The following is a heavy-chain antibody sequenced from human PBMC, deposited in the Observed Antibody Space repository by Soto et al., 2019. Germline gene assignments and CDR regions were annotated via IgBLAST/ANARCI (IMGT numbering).Heavy chain of an antibody. Sequence: GGSLRLSCAASEFTFSSYGMHWVRQAPGKGLEWVTGISWNSDTIGYADSVKGRFTISRDNAKNSLYLQMNSLRAEDTAFYYCARDVWSRASGPPDSWGQGTLVTVSS. V-gene: IGHV3-9*01. J-gene: IGHJ4*02. CDR1: EFTFSSYG. CDR2: ISWNSDTI. D-gene: IGHD3-10*01. CDR3: ARDVWSRASGPPDS.